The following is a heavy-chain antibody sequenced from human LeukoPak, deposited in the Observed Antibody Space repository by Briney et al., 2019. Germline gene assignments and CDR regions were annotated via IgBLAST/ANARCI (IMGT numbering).Heavy chain of an antibody. V-gene: IGHV3-48*03. Sequence: GGSLRLSCSASGFTFSNYEMNWVRQAPGKGLEWISYISGRGSTIYYADSVKGRFTISRDNAKNTLYLQMNSLRAEDTAVYYCARHPGGSSSYYFDYWGQGTLVTVSS. CDR1: GFTFSNYE. J-gene: IGHJ4*02. CDR3: ARHPGGSSSYYFDY. CDR2: ISGRGSTI. D-gene: IGHD1-26*01.